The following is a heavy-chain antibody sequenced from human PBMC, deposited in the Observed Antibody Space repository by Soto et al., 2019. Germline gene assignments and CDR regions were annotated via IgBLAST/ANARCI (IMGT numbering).Heavy chain of an antibody. V-gene: IGHV3-21*01. D-gene: IGHD3-3*01. J-gene: IGHJ4*02. Sequence: GGSLRLSCAASGFTFTRYSMNWVRQAPGKGLEWVSSISSTTNYIYYAASVKGRFTISRDNSKNTLYLQMNSLRAEDPAVYYCARDYDFWRDYFDYWGEGTVVTISS. CDR1: GFTFTRYS. CDR2: ISSTTNYI. CDR3: ARDYDFWRDYFDY.